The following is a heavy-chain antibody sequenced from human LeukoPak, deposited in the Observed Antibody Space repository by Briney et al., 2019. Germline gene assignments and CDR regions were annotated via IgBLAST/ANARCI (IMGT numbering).Heavy chain of an antibody. J-gene: IGHJ4*02. CDR1: GNTFTGYY. V-gene: IGHV1-2*02. CDR2: INPNSGGT. D-gene: IGHD6-19*01. Sequence: GASVKVSCKASGNTFTGYYMHWVRQAPGQGLEWMGWINPNSGGTNYAQKFQGRVTMTRDTSISTAYMELSRLRSDDTAVYYCAREGKYSGWYFGPKLYFDYWGQGTLVTVSS. CDR3: AREGKYSGWYFGPKLYFDY.